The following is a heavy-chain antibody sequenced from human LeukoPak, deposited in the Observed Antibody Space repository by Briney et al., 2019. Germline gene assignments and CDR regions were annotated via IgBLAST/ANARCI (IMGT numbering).Heavy chain of an antibody. CDR3: ARHLSSGWSDY. CDR1: GAXLSSSS. Sequence: SETLSLTCNVSGAXLSSSSCTWIRQPPGKGLECIGFIYYSGTAHYHPSLKSRVTISLDTSKNQFSLRLSSVTAADTAVYYCARHLSSGWSDYWGQGNLVTVSS. CDR2: IYYSGTA. V-gene: IGHV4-59*08. J-gene: IGHJ4*02. D-gene: IGHD6-19*01.